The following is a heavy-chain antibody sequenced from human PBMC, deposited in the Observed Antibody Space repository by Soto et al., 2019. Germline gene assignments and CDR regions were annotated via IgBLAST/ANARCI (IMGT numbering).Heavy chain of an antibody. V-gene: IGHV1-8*01. D-gene: IGHD6-13*01. Sequence: QVQLVQSGAEVKKPGASVKVSYKASGYTFTSYDINWVRQATGQGLEWMGWMIPNSGKTGYAQKFQGRVTMTRNTXXXXXXXXXXXXXXXXXXXXXXXXEQQVRGFAPWGQGTQVTVSS. CDR3: XXEQQVRGFAP. CDR1: GYTFTSYD. CDR2: MIPNSGKT. J-gene: IGHJ5*02.